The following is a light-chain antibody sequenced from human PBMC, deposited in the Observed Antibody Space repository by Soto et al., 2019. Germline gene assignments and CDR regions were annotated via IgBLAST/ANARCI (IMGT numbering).Light chain of an antibody. CDR1: QGINNY. V-gene: IGKV1-33*01. CDR3: QQYHTLPIT. Sequence: DIQMTQSPSSLSAPVPDRLTITCQASQGINNYLNWYQQKPGNAPKLLIFDTSDLETGVPSRFSGRGSGTDFTFTISSLQPEDVAAYYCQQYHTLPITFGGGTKMDI. CDR2: DTS. J-gene: IGKJ4*01.